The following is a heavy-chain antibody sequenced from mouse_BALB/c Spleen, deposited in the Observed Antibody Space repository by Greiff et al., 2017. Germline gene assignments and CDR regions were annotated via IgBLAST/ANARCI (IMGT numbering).Heavy chain of an antibody. J-gene: IGHJ2*01. V-gene: IGHV1-80*01. D-gene: IGHD1-2*01. CDR1: GYAFSSYW. CDR3: ARAPSTATFDY. Sequence: QVQLKQSGAELVRPGSSVKISCKASGYAFSSYWMNWVKQRPGQGLEWIGQIYPGDGDTNYNGKFKGKATLTADKSSSTAYMQLSSLTSEDSAVYFCARAPSTATFDYWGQGTTLTVSS. CDR2: IYPGDGDT.